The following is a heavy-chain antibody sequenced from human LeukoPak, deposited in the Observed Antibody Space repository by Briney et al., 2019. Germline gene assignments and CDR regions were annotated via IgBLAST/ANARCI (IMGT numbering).Heavy chain of an antibody. J-gene: IGHJ4*02. CDR1: GFTVSSKY. Sequence: GGSLRLSCAAAGFTVSSKYMSWVRQAPGKGLEWVPVINSGGSTYYADSVKGRFTISRDTSKNPLYLQMNSLRAEDTAVYYWASRSVSSRSGDFDYWGQGTLVTVSS. CDR3: ASRSVSSRSGDFDY. CDR2: INSGGST. V-gene: IGHV3-53*01. D-gene: IGHD6-25*01.